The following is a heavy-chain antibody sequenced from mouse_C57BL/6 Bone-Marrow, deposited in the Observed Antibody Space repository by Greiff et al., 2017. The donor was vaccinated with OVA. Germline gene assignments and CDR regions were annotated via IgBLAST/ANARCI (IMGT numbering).Heavy chain of an antibody. CDR2: INPSSGYT. CDR3: TRPYYSNYAGFAY. Sequence: VQLQQSGAELARPGASVKMSCKASGYTFTSYTMHWVKQRPGQGLEWIGYINPSSGYTKYNQKFKDKATLTADKSSSTAYMQLSSLTSEYSAVYYCTRPYYSNYAGFAYWGQGTLVTVSA. J-gene: IGHJ3*01. V-gene: IGHV1-4*01. D-gene: IGHD2-5*01. CDR1: GYTFTSYT.